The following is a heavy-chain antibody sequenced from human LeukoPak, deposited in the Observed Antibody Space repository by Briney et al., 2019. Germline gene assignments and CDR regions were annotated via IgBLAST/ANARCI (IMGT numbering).Heavy chain of an antibody. D-gene: IGHD3-16*01. CDR2: IKQDGSEK. Sequence: GGSLRLSCAASGFTFISYTMSWVRQAPGKGLEWVANIKQDGSEKYYVDSVKGRFTISRDNAKNSLYLQINSLRAEDTAVYYCARGWVGFDYWGQGTLVTVSS. V-gene: IGHV3-7*03. CDR3: ARGWVGFDY. J-gene: IGHJ4*02. CDR1: GFTFISYT.